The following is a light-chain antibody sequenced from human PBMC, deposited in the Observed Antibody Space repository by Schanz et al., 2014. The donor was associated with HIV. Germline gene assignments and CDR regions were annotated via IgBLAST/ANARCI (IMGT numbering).Light chain of an antibody. J-gene: IGKJ2*01. CDR2: GTS. CDR1: QNIGNY. Sequence: DIQVTQSPSSLSASVGDRVTLTCRASQNIGNYLNWYQQQPGKAPKLLISGTSSLQRGVPSTFSGSGSGTHFTLTISDLRPEDFVSYYCQQSYKTPYTFGQGTKLQI. CDR3: QQSYKTPYT. V-gene: IGKV1-39*01.